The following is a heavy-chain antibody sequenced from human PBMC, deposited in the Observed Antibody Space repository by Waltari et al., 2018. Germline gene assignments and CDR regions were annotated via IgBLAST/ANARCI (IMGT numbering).Heavy chain of an antibody. Sequence: QVQLVQSGAEVKKPGSSVKVSCKASGGTFSSYAISWVRQAPGQGLEWMGGIIPILGIANYAQKFQGRVTITADESTSTAYMELSSLRSEDTAVYYCARASGMVQGVILPLYYFDYWGQGTLVTVSS. V-gene: IGHV1-69*04. CDR2: IIPILGIA. CDR1: GGTFSSYA. CDR3: ARASGMVQGVILPLYYFDY. J-gene: IGHJ4*02. D-gene: IGHD3-10*01.